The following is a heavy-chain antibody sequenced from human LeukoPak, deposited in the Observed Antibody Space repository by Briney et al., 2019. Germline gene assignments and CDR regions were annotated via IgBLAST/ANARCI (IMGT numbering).Heavy chain of an antibody. CDR1: GFTFSYW. Sequence: GGSLRLSCAASGFTFSYWMTWVRQTPGKGLQWVARIAVTPDGPATDYATPVRGRFFISRDDSRNMVYLEMSSLSTDDTAVYYCVWSSTWNRRFYLDQWGQGTLVTVSS. D-gene: IGHD6-6*01. V-gene: IGHV3-15*04. CDR2: IAVTPDGPAT. CDR3: VWSSTWNRRFYLDQ. J-gene: IGHJ4*02.